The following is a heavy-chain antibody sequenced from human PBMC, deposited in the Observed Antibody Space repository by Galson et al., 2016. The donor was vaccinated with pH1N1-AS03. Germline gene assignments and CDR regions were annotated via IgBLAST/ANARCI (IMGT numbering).Heavy chain of an antibody. CDR1: GFTFGSYT. V-gene: IGHV3-23*01. D-gene: IGHD3-9*01. J-gene: IGHJ4*02. CDR3: AKVTRERSIDMDFEH. Sequence: SLRLSCAASGFTFGSYTMSWVRQAPGKGLEWVSAIRNGGGTIWYADSVKGRFTISRDDSKNTLYLQMNSLRVGDTALYYCAKVTRERSIDMDFEHWGQGTPVTVSP. CDR2: IRNGGGTI.